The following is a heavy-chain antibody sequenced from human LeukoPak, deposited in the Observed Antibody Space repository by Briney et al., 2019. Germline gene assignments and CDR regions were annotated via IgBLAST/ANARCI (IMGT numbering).Heavy chain of an antibody. CDR3: ARVTCTNGVCY. J-gene: IGHJ4*02. V-gene: IGHV3-48*03. CDR2: ISSSGSTI. D-gene: IGHD2-8*01. CDR1: GFTFSSYE. Sequence: GGSLRLSCAASGFTFSSYEMNWVRKAPGKGLEWVSYISSSGSTIYYADSVKGIFTISRDNDKNSLYLQMTSLRAEDTAVYYCARVTCTNGVCYWGQGTLVTVSS.